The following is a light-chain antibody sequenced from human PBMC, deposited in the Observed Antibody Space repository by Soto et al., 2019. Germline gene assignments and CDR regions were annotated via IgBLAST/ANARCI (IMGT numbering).Light chain of an antibody. V-gene: IGLV2-14*01. CDR2: DVS. CDR3: SSYTSSSTL. CDR1: SSDVGGYNY. J-gene: IGLJ1*01. Sequence: QSVLTQPASVSGSHGQSITISCTGTSSDVGGYNYVSWYQQHPGKAPKLMIYDVSNRPSGVSNRFSGSKSGNTASLTISGLQAEDEADYYCSSYTSSSTLFGTGTKVTVL.